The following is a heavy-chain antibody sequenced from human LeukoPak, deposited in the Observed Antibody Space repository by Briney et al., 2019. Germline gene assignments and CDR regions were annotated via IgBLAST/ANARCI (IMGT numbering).Heavy chain of an antibody. CDR2: ISTDGSST. Sequence: GGSLRLSCEDSEFTFSSYWMHWVRQAPGKGLVWVSRISTDGSSTSYADSVKGRFTISRDNAKKTLYLQMNSLRAEDTAVYYCAKDQYGDYVWEGDMDVWGKGTTVTISS. CDR3: AKDQYGDYVWEGDMDV. CDR1: EFTFSSYW. V-gene: IGHV3-74*01. J-gene: IGHJ6*03. D-gene: IGHD4-17*01.